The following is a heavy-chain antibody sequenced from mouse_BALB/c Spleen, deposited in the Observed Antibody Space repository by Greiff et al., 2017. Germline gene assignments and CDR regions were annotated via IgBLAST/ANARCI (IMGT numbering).Heavy chain of an antibody. J-gene: IGHJ3*01. Sequence: VQLVESGAELMKPGASVKISCTATGYTFSSYWIEWVKQRPGHGLEWIGEILPGSGSTNYNEKFKGKATFTADTSSNTAYMQLSSLTSEDSAVYYCARSYYRYDGAWFAYWGQGTLVTVSA. CDR2: ILPGSGST. D-gene: IGHD2-14*01. CDR1: GYTFSSYW. V-gene: IGHV1-9*01. CDR3: ARSYYRYDGAWFAY.